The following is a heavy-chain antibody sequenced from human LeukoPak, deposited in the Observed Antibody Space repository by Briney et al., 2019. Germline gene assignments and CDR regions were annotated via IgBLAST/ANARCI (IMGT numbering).Heavy chain of an antibody. D-gene: IGHD3-10*01. CDR3: AREDVAGGSGSNYYYYGADV. Sequence: SETLSLTCTVSGGSINNYYWSWIRQPPGKGLEWIGFIYYTGSTNYNPSLKSRVTISVDTSKNQFSLRLSSVTAADTAVYYCAREDVAGGSGSNYYYYGADVWGQGTTVTVSS. CDR1: GGSINNYY. J-gene: IGHJ6*02. CDR2: IYYTGST. V-gene: IGHV4-59*01.